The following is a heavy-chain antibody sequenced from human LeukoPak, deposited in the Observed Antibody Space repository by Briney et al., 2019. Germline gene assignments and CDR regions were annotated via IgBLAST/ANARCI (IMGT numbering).Heavy chain of an antibody. CDR2: ISSSGSAI. CDR3: ARVAAGYSVNYFDY. Sequence: QPGGSLRLSCAASGFTFSSYTMNWVRQAPGKGLEWVSYISSSGSAIYYADSVKGRFTVSRDNAKNSLYLQMNSLRDEDTAVYYCARVAAGYSVNYFDYWGQGTLVTVSS. V-gene: IGHV3-48*02. D-gene: IGHD4-23*01. CDR1: GFTFSSYT. J-gene: IGHJ4*02.